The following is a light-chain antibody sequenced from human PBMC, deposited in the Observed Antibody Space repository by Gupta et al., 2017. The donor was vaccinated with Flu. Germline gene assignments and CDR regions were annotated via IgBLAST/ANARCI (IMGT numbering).Light chain of an antibody. CDR3: QQYNNWPLSIT. CDR2: GAS. CDR1: QSISSN. J-gene: IGKJ5*01. V-gene: IGKV3-15*01. Sequence: EILMTQSPATLSVSPGERATLSCRASQSISSNLAWYQQTPGQTPRLLIYGASSRATGIPARFSGNGSGTEFTLTISSLQSEDFAVYYCQQYNNWPLSITFGQGTRLDI.